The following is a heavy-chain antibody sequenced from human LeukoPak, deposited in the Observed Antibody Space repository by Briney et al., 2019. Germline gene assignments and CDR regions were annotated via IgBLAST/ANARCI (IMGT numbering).Heavy chain of an antibody. V-gene: IGHV4-4*07. Sequence: SETLSLTCTVSGGSISNYYWSWIRQPAGKGLEWIGPISTSGSTNYNPSLKSRVTISVDTSKNQFSLKLTSVTAADTAVYYCATVTDPRYNYFDPWGQGTLVTVSS. D-gene: IGHD2-21*02. J-gene: IGHJ5*02. CDR1: GGSISNYY. CDR3: ATVTDPRYNYFDP. CDR2: ISTSGST.